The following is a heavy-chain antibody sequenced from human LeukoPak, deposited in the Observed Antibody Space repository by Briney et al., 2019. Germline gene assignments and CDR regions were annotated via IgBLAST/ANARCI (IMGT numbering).Heavy chain of an antibody. CDR1: GYTFTGYY. J-gene: IGHJ4*02. D-gene: IGHD6-19*01. V-gene: IGHV1-2*07. CDR2: MNLNTGAT. CDR3: ARDRVGSGWPRPWYFEF. Sequence: ASVKVSCKPSGYTFTGYYLHWVRQAPGPALEWMGWMNLNTGATAYSHNFQGRVAMSRDTSIGTAYMDLSSLTSDDTAVYYCARDRVGSGWPRPWYFEFWGQGTLVTVSS.